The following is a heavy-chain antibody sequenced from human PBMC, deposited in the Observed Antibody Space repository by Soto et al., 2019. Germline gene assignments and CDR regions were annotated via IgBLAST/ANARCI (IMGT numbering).Heavy chain of an antibody. CDR2: LFSGGDT. CDR1: GCTCGGYA. V-gene: IGHV3-66*01. Sequence: GGSLRLSCAASGCTCGGYAMHWVRQAPGKGLEWVAVLFSGGDTKYGDSMKGRVTLSRDNSKNTLYLQMNNLRAEDTAVYYCARAYGATWYFFGYWGQGSMVTVSS. J-gene: IGHJ4*02. D-gene: IGHD6-13*01. CDR3: ARAYGATWYFFGY.